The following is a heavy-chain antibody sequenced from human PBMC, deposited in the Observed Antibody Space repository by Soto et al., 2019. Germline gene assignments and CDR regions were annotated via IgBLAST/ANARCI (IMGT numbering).Heavy chain of an antibody. CDR2: INHSGST. D-gene: IGHD6-6*01. J-gene: IGHJ6*03. CDR1: GGSFSGYY. CDR3: ASPSARLRVGYYYYYMDV. V-gene: IGHV4-34*01. Sequence: SETLSLTCAVYGGSFSGYYWSWIRQPPGKGLEWIGEINHSGSTNYNPSLKSRVTISVDTSKNQFSLKLSSVTAADTAVYYCASPSARLRVGYYYYYMDVWGKGTTVTVPS.